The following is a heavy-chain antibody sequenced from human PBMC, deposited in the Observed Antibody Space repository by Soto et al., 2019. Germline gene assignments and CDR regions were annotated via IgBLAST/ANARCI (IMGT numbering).Heavy chain of an antibody. V-gene: IGHV3-30*18. Sequence: QVQLVESGGGVVQPGTSLRLSCAASRFTFSSYGMHWVRQAPGEGLEWVAVISYDGSNKYYADSVKGRFTISRDSSKNTLYLQMHSLRPEDTAVYYCAKARQRFPCLRGNAVDIWGQGTMVTVSS. CDR1: RFTFSSYG. J-gene: IGHJ3*02. D-gene: IGHD3-16*01. CDR3: AKARQRFPCLRGNAVDI. CDR2: ISYDGSNK.